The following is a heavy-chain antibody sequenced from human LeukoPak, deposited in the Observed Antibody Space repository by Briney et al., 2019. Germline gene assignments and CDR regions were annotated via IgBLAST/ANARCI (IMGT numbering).Heavy chain of an antibody. V-gene: IGHV4-61*02. CDR1: GGSISSGSYY. J-gene: IGHJ1*01. CDR2: IYTSGST. D-gene: IGHD3-10*01. CDR3: ARDAAVRYRGDFQH. Sequence: SETLSLTCTVSGGSISSGSYYWSWIRQPAGKGLEWIGRIYTSGSTNYNPSLKSRVTISVDKSKNQFSLKLSSVTAADTAVYYCARDAAVRYRGDFQHWGQGTLVTVSS.